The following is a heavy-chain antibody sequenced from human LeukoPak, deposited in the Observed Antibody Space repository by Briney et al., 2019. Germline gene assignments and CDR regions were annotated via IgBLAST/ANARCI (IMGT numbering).Heavy chain of an antibody. D-gene: IGHD6-6*01. J-gene: IGHJ4*02. CDR3: AKSGAARFDY. V-gene: IGHV3-74*01. CDR1: GFTFSNYW. Sequence: GGSLRLSCAASGFTFSNYWMHWVRQAPGKGLVWVSRINSDGINTSYADSVKGRFTISRENAKNTLNLQMNRLRAEETAVYYCAKSGAARFDYWGQGTLVTVSS. CDR2: INSDGINT.